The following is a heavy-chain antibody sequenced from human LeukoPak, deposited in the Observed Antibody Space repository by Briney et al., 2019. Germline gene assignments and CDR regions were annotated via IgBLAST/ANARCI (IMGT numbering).Heavy chain of an antibody. V-gene: IGHV4-59*01. CDR2: IYYSGST. D-gene: IGHD1-26*01. Sequence: SETLSRTCTVSGGSISSYYWSWIRQPPGKGLEWIGYIYYSGSTNYNPSLKSRVTISVDTSKNQFSLKLSSVTAADTAVYYCARAEWEPVHFDYWGQGTLVTVSS. CDR1: GGSISSYY. CDR3: ARAEWEPVHFDY. J-gene: IGHJ4*02.